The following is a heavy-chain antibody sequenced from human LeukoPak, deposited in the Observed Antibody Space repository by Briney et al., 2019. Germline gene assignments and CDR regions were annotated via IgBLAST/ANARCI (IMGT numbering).Heavy chain of an antibody. CDR1: GGSFSGYY. V-gene: IGHV4-34*01. CDR2: INHSGST. J-gene: IGHJ5*02. Sequence: SETLSLICAVYGGSFSGYYWSWIRQPPGKGLEWIGEINHSGSTNYSPSLKSRVTISVDTSKNQFSLKLSSVTAADTAVYYCARGRKRLFSSSWSHAWWFDPWGQGTLVTVSS. D-gene: IGHD6-13*01. CDR3: ARGRKRLFSSSWSHAWWFDP.